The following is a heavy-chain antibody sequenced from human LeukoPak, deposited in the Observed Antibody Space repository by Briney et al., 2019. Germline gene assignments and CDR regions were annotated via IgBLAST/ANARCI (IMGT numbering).Heavy chain of an antibody. Sequence: GASVKVSCKASGYTFTGYYMHWVRQAPGQGLEWMGWINPNSGGTNYAQKFQGRVTMTRDTSISTAYMELSRPRSDDTAVYYCARVRYYGSGSYYLYFDYWGQGTLVTVSS. D-gene: IGHD3-10*01. J-gene: IGHJ4*02. CDR2: INPNSGGT. V-gene: IGHV1-2*02. CDR3: ARVRYYGSGSYYLYFDY. CDR1: GYTFTGYY.